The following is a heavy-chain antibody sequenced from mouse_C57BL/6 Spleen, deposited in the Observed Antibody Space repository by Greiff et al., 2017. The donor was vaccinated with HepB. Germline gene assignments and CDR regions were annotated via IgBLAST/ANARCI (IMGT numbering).Heavy chain of an antibody. Sequence: QVQLQQSGAELVRPGTSVKVSCKASGYAFTNYLIEWVKQRPGQGLEWIGVINPGSGGTNYNEKFKGKATLTADKSSSTAYMQLSSLTSEDSAVYFCARNDYDPYYFDDWGQGTTLTVSS. J-gene: IGHJ2*01. CDR2: INPGSGGT. CDR1: GYAFTNYL. D-gene: IGHD2-4*01. V-gene: IGHV1-54*01. CDR3: ARNDYDPYYFDD.